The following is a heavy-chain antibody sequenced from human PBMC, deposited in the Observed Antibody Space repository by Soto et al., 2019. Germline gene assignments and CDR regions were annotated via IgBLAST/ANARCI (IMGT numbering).Heavy chain of an antibody. Sequence: EVQLAESGGGMVQPGGSLRLSCVASGFTFSSYDMHWVRQAPGKGLEYVSSISSNGGTTSYGNSVQGRFTISRDNSKNTLYLQMGSLRAEDMAVYYCVRRVSGNYDYWGQGNRVTGSS. CDR2: ISSNGGTT. D-gene: IGHD1-7*01. J-gene: IGHJ4*02. V-gene: IGHV3-64*01. CDR3: VRRVSGNYDY. CDR1: GFTFSSYD.